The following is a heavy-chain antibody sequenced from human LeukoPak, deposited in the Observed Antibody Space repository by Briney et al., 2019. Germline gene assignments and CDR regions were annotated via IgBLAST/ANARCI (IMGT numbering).Heavy chain of an antibody. CDR3: ARARHGYIYGYRPNELGHFFDY. D-gene: IGHD5-18*01. V-gene: IGHV4-39*07. Sequence: PSETLSLTCTVSGGSISRSGYYWGWIRQTPGKGLEWIGSIYYSGSTYYKSSLKSRVTISLDTSKNQFSLKMSPVTAEDTAVYYCARARHGYIYGYRPNELGHFFDYWGQGTLVTVSS. CDR2: IYYSGST. J-gene: IGHJ4*02. CDR1: GGSISRSGYY.